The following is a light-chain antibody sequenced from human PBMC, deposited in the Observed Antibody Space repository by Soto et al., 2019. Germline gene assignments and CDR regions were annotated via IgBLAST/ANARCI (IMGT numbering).Light chain of an antibody. CDR3: QQYNSYPET. CDR2: DAS. Sequence: DIQMTQSPSTLSASVGDRVTITCRASQSISSWLAWYQQKPGQAPKLLIYDASSLQSGVPSRFSGSGSGTEFPLTISSLQPDDFATYYCQQYNSYPETFCQGTKVEIK. V-gene: IGKV1-5*01. CDR1: QSISSW. J-gene: IGKJ1*01.